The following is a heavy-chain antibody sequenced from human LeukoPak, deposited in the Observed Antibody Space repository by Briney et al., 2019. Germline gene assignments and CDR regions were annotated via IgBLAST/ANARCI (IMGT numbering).Heavy chain of an antibody. CDR3: AGRDANVDIVPTLFPFDY. J-gene: IGHJ4*02. D-gene: IGHD5-12*01. CDR1: GGSISSYH. Sequence: PSETLSLTCTVSGGSISSYHWSWFRQAPGKGLEWIGYRYNSGRTNFNPSLKSRVTISVDTSKNQFSLKLSSVPAADTALYSCAGRDANVDIVPTLFPFDYWGQGTLATPYS. CDR2: RYNSGRT. V-gene: IGHV4-59*01.